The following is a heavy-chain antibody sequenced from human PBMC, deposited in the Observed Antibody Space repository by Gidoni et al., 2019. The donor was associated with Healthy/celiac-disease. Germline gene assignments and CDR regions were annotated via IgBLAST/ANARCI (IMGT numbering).Heavy chain of an antibody. D-gene: IGHD3-22*01. Sequence: EVQLVESGGGLVQPGGSLRLSCAASGFTFSSYEMNWVRQAPGKGLEWVSYISSSGSTIYYADSVKGRFTISRDNAKNSLYLQMNSLRAEDTAVYYCARDDYYDSIGDAFDIWGQGTMVTVSS. CDR1: GFTFSSYE. CDR2: ISSSGSTI. J-gene: IGHJ3*02. V-gene: IGHV3-48*03. CDR3: ARDDYYDSIGDAFDI.